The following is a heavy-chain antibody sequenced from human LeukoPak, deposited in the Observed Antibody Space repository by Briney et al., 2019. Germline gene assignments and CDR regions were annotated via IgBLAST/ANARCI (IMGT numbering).Heavy chain of an antibody. D-gene: IGHD3-22*01. Sequence: GGSLRLSYAASTFTFSSSAMNWVRQAPGKGLGWVSAISAGGRNTYYADSVKGRFTISRDNSKNTLYLHMNSLRAEDTAVYYCATGMENYDGSGYYSYFQHWGQGTLVTVSS. V-gene: IGHV3-23*01. CDR3: ATGMENYDGSGYYSYFQH. CDR1: TFTFSSSA. J-gene: IGHJ1*01. CDR2: ISAGGRNT.